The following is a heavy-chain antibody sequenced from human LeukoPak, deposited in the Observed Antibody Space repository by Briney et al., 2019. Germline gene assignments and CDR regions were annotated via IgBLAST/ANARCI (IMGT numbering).Heavy chain of an antibody. J-gene: IGHJ4*02. CDR2: INHSGST. CDR1: GGSFSGYY. CDR3: ARESDKGLSYYFDY. Sequence: SETLSLTCAVYGGSFSGYYWSWIRQPPGKGLAWIGEINHSGSTNYNPSLKSRVTISVDTSKNQFSLKLSSVTAADTAVYYCARESDKGLSYYFDYWGQGTLVTVSS. D-gene: IGHD3-9*01. V-gene: IGHV4-34*01.